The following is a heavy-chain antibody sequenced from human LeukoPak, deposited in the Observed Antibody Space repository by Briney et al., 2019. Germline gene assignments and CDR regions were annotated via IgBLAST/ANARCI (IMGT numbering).Heavy chain of an antibody. V-gene: IGHV4-59*01. Sequence: SETLSLTCTVSGGSFRTYYWSWIRQPPGKGLEWIGYIYYSGSTNYNPSLKSRVTISVDTSKNQFSLKLSSVTAADTAVYYCARETPYCSSTSCYNYYYYYMDVWGKGTTVTVSS. CDR3: ARETPYCSSTSCYNYYYYYMDV. D-gene: IGHD2-2*02. J-gene: IGHJ6*03. CDR1: GGSFRTYY. CDR2: IYYSGST.